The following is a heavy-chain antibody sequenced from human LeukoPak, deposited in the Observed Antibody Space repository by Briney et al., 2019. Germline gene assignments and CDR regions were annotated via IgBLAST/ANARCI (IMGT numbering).Heavy chain of an antibody. D-gene: IGHD6-19*01. J-gene: IGHJ4*02. CDR3: AKDHLPGIVVADRDY. V-gene: IGHV3-23*01. CDR1: GFTFSSYT. Sequence: GGSLRLSCAASGFTFSSYTMNWVRQAPGKGLEWVSAISGSGGTTYYADSVKGRFTISRDNSKNTLYLQINSLRAEDTAVYYCAKDHLPGIVVADRDYWGQGTLVTVSS. CDR2: ISGSGGTT.